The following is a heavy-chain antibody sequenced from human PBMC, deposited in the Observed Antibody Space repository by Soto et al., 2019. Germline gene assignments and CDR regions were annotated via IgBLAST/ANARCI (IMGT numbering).Heavy chain of an antibody. Sequence: QVQLLQSGAEVREPGASVKVSCKASGYSFTSLDINWVRQTAGQGLEWMGWMQPSTGRTGYAQKFQGRVTMTRDTSINTAYMELTTLTSDDTDFYYCARVVSAGVDYWGQGTLVTVSS. CDR2: MQPSTGRT. V-gene: IGHV1-8*01. CDR3: ARVVSAGVDY. CDR1: GYSFTSLD. D-gene: IGHD1-26*01. J-gene: IGHJ4*02.